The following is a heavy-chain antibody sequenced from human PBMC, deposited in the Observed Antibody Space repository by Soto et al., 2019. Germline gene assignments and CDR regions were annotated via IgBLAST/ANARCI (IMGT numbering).Heavy chain of an antibody. J-gene: IGHJ4*02. Sequence: SETLSLTCTVSGGSVSSGRYDWSWIRHPQGKGLEWIGYIYYSVSTNYNPCLQSQVTRSVETSKSKFSLKLSSVTAADTAVYYCARVQDYVWGSYRYYFDDWGQGTLVTVSS. CDR2: IYYSVST. D-gene: IGHD3-16*02. V-gene: IGHV4-61*01. CDR3: ARVQDYVWGSYRYYFDD. CDR1: GGSVSSGRYD.